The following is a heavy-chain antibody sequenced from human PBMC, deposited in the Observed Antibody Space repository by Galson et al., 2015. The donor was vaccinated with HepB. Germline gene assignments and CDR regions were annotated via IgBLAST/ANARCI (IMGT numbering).Heavy chain of an antibody. CDR2: IISSSSYI. Sequence: SLRLSCAASGFTFSSYSMNWVRQAPGKGLEWVSSIISSSSYIYYADSVKGRFTISRDNAKNSLYLQMNSLRAEDTAVYYCARGYCSSTSCYAYYFDYWGQGTLVTVSS. CDR3: ARGYCSSTSCYAYYFDY. J-gene: IGHJ4*02. CDR1: GFTFSSYS. V-gene: IGHV3-21*01. D-gene: IGHD2-2*01.